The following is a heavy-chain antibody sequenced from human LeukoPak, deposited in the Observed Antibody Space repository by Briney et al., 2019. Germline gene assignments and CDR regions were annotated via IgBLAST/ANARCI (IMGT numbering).Heavy chain of an antibody. CDR1: GFTFSSYW. CDR3: ARPGSSGWYNPYDAFDI. Sequence: GGSLRLSCAASGFTFSSYWMSWVRQAPGKGLEWVANIKQDGSEKYYVDSVKGRFTISRDNAKNTLYLQMNSLRAEDTAVYYCARPGSSGWYNPYDAFDIWGQGTMVTVSS. V-gene: IGHV3-7*01. J-gene: IGHJ3*02. CDR2: IKQDGSEK. D-gene: IGHD6-19*01.